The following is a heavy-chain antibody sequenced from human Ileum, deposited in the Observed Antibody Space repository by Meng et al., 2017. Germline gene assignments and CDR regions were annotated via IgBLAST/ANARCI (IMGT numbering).Heavy chain of an antibody. D-gene: IGHD1-1*01. Sequence: VRLVESGGSLVQPGGSLRLSCTASGFTLSNDWVNWVGQAPGTGLVWVPRVDNGGSDTIYADSVRGRFTISKDHAKNAVYLQMNSLRAEDTALYYCTNDRLNHWGQGALVTVSS. CDR1: GFTLSNDW. CDR3: TNDRLNH. J-gene: IGHJ1*01. V-gene: IGHV3-74*01. CDR2: VDNGGSDT.